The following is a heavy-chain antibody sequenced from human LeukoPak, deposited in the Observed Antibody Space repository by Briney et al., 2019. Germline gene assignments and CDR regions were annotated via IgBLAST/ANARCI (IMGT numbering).Heavy chain of an antibody. D-gene: IGHD3/OR15-3a*01. V-gene: IGHV3-21*01. Sequence: PGGSLRVSCAASGFTFSNYGMSWVRQAPGKGLEWVSSISTAGSYIQYADVVEGRFTVSRDNAKNSLYLQLTRLRVDDTAVYYCVRGDFQSGNWGQGTLVTVSS. J-gene: IGHJ4*02. CDR1: GFTFSNYG. CDR3: VRGDFQSGN. CDR2: ISTAGSYI.